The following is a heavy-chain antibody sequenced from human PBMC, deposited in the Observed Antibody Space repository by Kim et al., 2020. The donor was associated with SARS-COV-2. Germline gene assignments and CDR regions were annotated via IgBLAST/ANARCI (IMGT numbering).Heavy chain of an antibody. CDR3: ARAYSVDIKGFDY. CDR2: IYSGGIT. CDR1: GFTVSSNY. Sequence: GGSLRLSCAASGFTVSSNYMSWAPQAPGKGLEWFSVIYSGGITYSADTVKGGFTISRENSKNTLYLQMNSRRAVDTAVYYCARAYSVDIKGFDYWGQGTLVTVSS. D-gene: IGHD2-2*03. J-gene: IGHJ4*02. V-gene: IGHV3-66*01.